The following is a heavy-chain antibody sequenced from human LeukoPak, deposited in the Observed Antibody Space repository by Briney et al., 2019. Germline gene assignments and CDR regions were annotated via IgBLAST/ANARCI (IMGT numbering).Heavy chain of an antibody. CDR2: INPNSGGT. CDR1: GYTFTGYY. Sequence: VASVKVSCKASGYTFTGYYLNWVRQAPGQGLEWMGRINPNSGGTNYAQKFQGRVTMTRDTSISTACMELSRLRSDDTAVYYCARVGHGLNDAFDIWGQGTMVTVSS. J-gene: IGHJ3*02. D-gene: IGHD5-24*01. V-gene: IGHV1-2*06. CDR3: ARVGHGLNDAFDI.